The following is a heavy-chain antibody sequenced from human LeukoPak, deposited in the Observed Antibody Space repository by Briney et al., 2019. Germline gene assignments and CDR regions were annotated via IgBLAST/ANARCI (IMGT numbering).Heavy chain of an antibody. CDR1: GFTFDHYR. Sequence: PGGSLRLSCAASGFTFDHYRMSWVRQAPGKGLEWDSAVNADGGNTYYADSVKGRFTISRDNSKSTLILQMNSLRVEDTALYYCTKRVKYGGTWDHFADWGQGTLVTVSS. CDR2: VNADGGNT. D-gene: IGHD1-26*01. J-gene: IGHJ4*02. CDR3: TKRVKYGGTWDHFAD. V-gene: IGHV3-23*01.